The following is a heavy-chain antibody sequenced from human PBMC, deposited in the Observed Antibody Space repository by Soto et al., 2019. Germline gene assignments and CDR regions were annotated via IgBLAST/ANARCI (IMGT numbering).Heavy chain of an antibody. V-gene: IGHV4-31*03. Sequence: PSATLSLTCTVSGGSISSGGYYWSWIRQHPGKGLEWIGYIYYSGSTYYNPSLKSRVTISVDTSKNQFSLKLSSVTAADTAVYYCARVVVATTRAYYYYGMDVWGQGTTVTVSS. CDR3: ARVVVATTRAYYYYGMDV. CDR1: GGSISSGGYY. D-gene: IGHD5-12*01. J-gene: IGHJ6*02. CDR2: IYYSGST.